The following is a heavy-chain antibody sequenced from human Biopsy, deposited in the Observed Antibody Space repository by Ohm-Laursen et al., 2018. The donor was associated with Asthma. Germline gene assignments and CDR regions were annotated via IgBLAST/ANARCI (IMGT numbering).Heavy chain of an antibody. CDR3: ARTYYDFLTGQVNDAFDI. D-gene: IGHD3-9*01. Sequence: AASVKVSCKPSGYTFTSYAIHWVRQAPGQRLEWMGWINAGNGNTKYSQKFQGRVTITRDTSASTAYMELSSLRSEDTAVYYCARTYYDFLTGQVNDAFDIWGQGTMVTVSS. CDR1: GYTFTSYA. V-gene: IGHV1-3*01. CDR2: INAGNGNT. J-gene: IGHJ3*02.